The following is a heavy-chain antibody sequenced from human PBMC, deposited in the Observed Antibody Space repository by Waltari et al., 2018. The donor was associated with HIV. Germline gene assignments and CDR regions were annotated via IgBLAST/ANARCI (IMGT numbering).Heavy chain of an antibody. CDR3: ATLMVYAPRSHYYGMDV. CDR1: GASIGSSY. Sequence: QVQLQESGPGLVRPSETLSLTCTAPGASIGSSYWAWIRQPPGKELEWIGYIHYSGSANYNPSLKSRVTVSVDTSKHQFSLKLSSVTAADTAVYYCATLMVYAPRSHYYGMDVWGQGTTVIVSS. J-gene: IGHJ6*02. D-gene: IGHD2-8*01. CDR2: IHYSGSA. V-gene: IGHV4-59*01.